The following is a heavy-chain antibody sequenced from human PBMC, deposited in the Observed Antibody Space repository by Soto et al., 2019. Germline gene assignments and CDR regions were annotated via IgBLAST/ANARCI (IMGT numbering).Heavy chain of an antibody. D-gene: IGHD3-10*01. CDR3: ARGVVGAGPFDS. V-gene: IGHV3-13*01. CDR2: IGTTGDT. J-gene: IGHJ4*02. Sequence: EVQLVESGGGLVQPGGSLRLSCEASGFTFSRYDMHWVRQATGKGLAWVSSIGTTGDTYYPGSVKGRFTISRENAGNSFYLQMNSLRAGDTAVYYCARGVVGAGPFDSWGQGTLVTVSS. CDR1: GFTFSRYD.